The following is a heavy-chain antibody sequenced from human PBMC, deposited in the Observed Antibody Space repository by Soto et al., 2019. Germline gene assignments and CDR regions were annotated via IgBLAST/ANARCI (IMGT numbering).Heavy chain of an antibody. CDR1: GGSISSGGYY. CDR3: ARDPVDGYSFFDY. Sequence: SETLSLTCTVSGGSISSGGYYWSWIRQPPGKGLEWIGYIYYSGSTNYNPSLKSRVTISVDTSKNQFSLKLTSVTTADTAVYYCARDPVDGYSFFDYWGQGILVTSPQ. D-gene: IGHD2-15*01. CDR2: IYYSGST. J-gene: IGHJ4*02. V-gene: IGHV4-61*08.